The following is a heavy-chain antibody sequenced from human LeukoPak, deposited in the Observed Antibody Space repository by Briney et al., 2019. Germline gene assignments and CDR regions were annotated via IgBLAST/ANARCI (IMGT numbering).Heavy chain of an antibody. D-gene: IGHD6-13*01. J-gene: IGHJ5*02. CDR3: ARGQGSSSWYGYWFDP. CDR2: INHSGST. Sequence: SETLSLTCAVYGGSFSGYYWSWIRHPPGKGLEWIGEINHSGSTNYNPSLKSRVTISVDTSKNQFSLKLSSVTAADTAVYYCARGQGSSSWYGYWFDPWGQGTLVTVSS. V-gene: IGHV4-34*01. CDR1: GGSFSGYY.